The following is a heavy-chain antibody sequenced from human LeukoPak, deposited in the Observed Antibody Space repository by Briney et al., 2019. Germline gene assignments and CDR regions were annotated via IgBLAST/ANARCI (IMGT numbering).Heavy chain of an antibody. CDR1: GYSFTSYW. CDR3: ASRSSGWYSDDAFDI. D-gene: IGHD6-19*01. CDR2: IYPGDSDT. J-gene: IGHJ3*02. V-gene: IGHV5-51*01. Sequence: GESLKISCKGSGYSFTSYWIGWVRQMPGKGLEWMGIIYPGDSDTRYSPSFQGQVTISADKSISTAYLQWGSLKASDTAMYYCASRSSGWYSDDAFDIWGQGTMVTVSS.